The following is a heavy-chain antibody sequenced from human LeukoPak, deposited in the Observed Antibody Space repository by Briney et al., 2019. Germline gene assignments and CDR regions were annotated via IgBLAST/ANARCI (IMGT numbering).Heavy chain of an antibody. CDR2: IYYSGST. J-gene: IGHJ5*02. D-gene: IGHD6-13*01. CDR3: ARVGTFSSSWYSSNWFDP. V-gene: IGHV4-59*01. Sequence: SETLSLTCTVSGGSISSYYWSWIRQPPGKGLEWIGYIYYSGSTNHNPSLKSRLTISVDTSKNQFSLKLSSVTAAGTAVYYCARVGTFSSSWYSSNWFDPWGQGTLVTVSS. CDR1: GGSISSYY.